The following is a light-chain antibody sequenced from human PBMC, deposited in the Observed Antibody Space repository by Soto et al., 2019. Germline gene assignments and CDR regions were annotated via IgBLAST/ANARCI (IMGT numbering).Light chain of an antibody. CDR2: DAS. CDR1: QGISSW. CDR3: QQYNSYPWT. J-gene: IGKJ1*01. V-gene: IGKV1-5*01. Sequence: PLTQSPSSLSASEGDRVTISCRASQGISSWLAWYQQKPGKAAKLLIYDASSLESGVPSRFSGSGSGTEFTLTITSLQPDDFATYYCQQYNSYPWTFGQGTKVDVK.